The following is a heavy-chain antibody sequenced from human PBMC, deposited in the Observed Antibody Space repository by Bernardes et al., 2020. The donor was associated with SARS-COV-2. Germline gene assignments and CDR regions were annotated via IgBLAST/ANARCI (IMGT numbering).Heavy chain of an antibody. CDR1: GFTFGNYA. D-gene: IGHD1-26*01. Sequence: GGSLRLSCAASGFTFGNYAMPWVRQVPGKGLEWVSGITWTSGNIDYADSARGRFTISRDNSKNSLYLQMNSLRAEDTAFYYCAKDRRSGSSNYYSGMDVWGQGTMVTVSS. V-gene: IGHV3-9*01. CDR2: ITWTSGNI. J-gene: IGHJ6*02. CDR3: AKDRRSGSSNYYSGMDV.